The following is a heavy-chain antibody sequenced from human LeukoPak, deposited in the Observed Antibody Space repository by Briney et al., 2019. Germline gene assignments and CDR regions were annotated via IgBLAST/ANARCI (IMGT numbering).Heavy chain of an antibody. CDR2: ISSISSNI. CDR3: ARGGGCTNGVCYTTYYYYMDV. Sequence: GGSLRFSCAASGFTFSSYSMNWVGQAPGKGLEWVSSISSISSNIYYADSVKGRFTISRDNAKNSLYLQMNSLRAEDTAVYYCARGGGCTNGVCYTTYYYYMDVWGKGTTVTVSS. V-gene: IGHV3-21*01. CDR1: GFTFSSYS. D-gene: IGHD2-8*01. J-gene: IGHJ6*03.